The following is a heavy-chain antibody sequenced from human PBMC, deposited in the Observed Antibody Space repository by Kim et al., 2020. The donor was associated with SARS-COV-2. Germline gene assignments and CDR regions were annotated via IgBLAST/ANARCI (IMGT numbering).Heavy chain of an antibody. CDR1: GFTFSSYG. J-gene: IGHJ4*02. CDR3: ARDWEPYYDILTGYLDY. D-gene: IGHD3-9*01. Sequence: GGSLRLSCAASGFTFSSYGMHWVRQAPGKGLEWVAVISYDGSNKYYADSVKGRFTISRDNSKNTLYLQMNSLRAEDTAVYYCARDWEPYYDILTGYLDYWGQGTLVTVSS. CDR2: ISYDGSNK. V-gene: IGHV3-33*05.